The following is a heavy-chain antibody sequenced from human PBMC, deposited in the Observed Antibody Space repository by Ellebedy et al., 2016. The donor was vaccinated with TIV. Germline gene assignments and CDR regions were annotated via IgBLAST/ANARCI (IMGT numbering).Heavy chain of an antibody. CDR3: ARDRITVAVYFYGMDV. D-gene: IGHD6-19*01. J-gene: IGHJ6*02. V-gene: IGHV3-30*01. CDR2: ISYDGSNK. CDR1: GFTFSSYA. Sequence: GESLKISCAASGFTFSSYAIHWVRQAPGKGLEWVAVISYDGSNKLYADSVKGRFTVSRDNSKNTLYLQMNSLRADDTAVYYCARDRITVAVYFYGMDVWGQGTTVTVSS.